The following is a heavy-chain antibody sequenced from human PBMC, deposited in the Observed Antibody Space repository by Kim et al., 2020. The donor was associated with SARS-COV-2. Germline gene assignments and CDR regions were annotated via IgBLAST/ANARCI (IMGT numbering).Heavy chain of an antibody. Sequence: SVKVSCKASGGTFSSYAISWVRQAPGQGLEWMGGIIPMFLSTNYAQKFQGRLTITADESTSTAYMELSSLRSEDTARYYCARSRRGYSGYDESYYYYAM. V-gene: IGHV1-69*13. CDR2: IIPMFLST. CDR3: ARSRRGYSGYDESYYYYAM. CDR1: GGTFSSYA. J-gene: IGHJ6*01. D-gene: IGHD5-12*01.